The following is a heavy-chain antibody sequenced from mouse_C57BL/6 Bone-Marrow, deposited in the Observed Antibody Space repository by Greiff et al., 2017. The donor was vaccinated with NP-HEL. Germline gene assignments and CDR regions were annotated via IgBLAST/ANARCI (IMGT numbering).Heavy chain of an antibody. CDR3: AREVITTVVGYFDV. Sequence: VQLQQSGPELVKPGASVKLSCKASGYTFTSYDINWVKQRLGQGLEWIGWIYPRDGSTKYNEKFKGKATLTVDTSSSTAYMELHSLTSEDSAVYFCAREVITTVVGYFDVWGTGTTVTVSS. V-gene: IGHV1-85*01. CDR1: GYTFTSYD. CDR2: IYPRDGST. J-gene: IGHJ1*03. D-gene: IGHD1-1*01.